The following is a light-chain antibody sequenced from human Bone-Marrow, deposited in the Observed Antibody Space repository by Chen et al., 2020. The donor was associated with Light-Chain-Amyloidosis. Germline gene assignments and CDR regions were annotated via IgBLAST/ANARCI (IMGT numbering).Light chain of an antibody. CDR2: EVS. CDR3: SSYAGSNNYVV. CDR1: SSDVGGYNY. J-gene: IGLJ2*01. Sequence: QSALTQPPSASGSPGQSVTISCTGTSSDVGGYNYVSWYQQHPGKVPKLMIYEVSKRPSGVPYRFSGSKSGNTASLTVSGLQAEDEADYYCSSYAGSNNYVVFGGGTKLTVL. V-gene: IGLV2-8*01.